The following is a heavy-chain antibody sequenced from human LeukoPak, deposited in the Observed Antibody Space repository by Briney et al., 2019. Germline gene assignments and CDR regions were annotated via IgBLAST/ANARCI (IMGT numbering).Heavy chain of an antibody. CDR3: AREYSSSYNYYYYMDV. V-gene: IGHV4-39*07. J-gene: IGHJ6*03. CDR2: IFYTGRS. CDR1: AGSISSVSYY. Sequence: SETLSLACTVSAGSISSVSYYWGWIRQHPGKGLECSGSIFYTGRSYYNPSLKRRVTISVDTSKNQFSLKLSSVTAADTAVYYCAREYSSSYNYYYYMDVWGKGTTVTVSS. D-gene: IGHD6-6*01.